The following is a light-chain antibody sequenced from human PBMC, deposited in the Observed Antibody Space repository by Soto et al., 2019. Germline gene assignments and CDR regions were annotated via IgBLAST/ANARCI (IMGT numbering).Light chain of an antibody. CDR3: QQQGT. V-gene: IGKV1-9*01. CDR1: QDISSS. Sequence: IQLTQSPSSLSASVGDRVTISCRASQDISSSLAWYQQKPGNAPKLLIYAASTLQSGVTSRFSGGGSGTDFTLTISSLQPEDFATYYCQQQGTFGQGT. J-gene: IGKJ2*01. CDR2: AAS.